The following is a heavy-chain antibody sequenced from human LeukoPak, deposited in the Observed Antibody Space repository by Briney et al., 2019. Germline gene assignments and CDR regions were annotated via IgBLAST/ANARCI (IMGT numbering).Heavy chain of an antibody. D-gene: IGHD6-13*01. J-gene: IGHJ4*02. CDR1: GVSVSSSSYY. V-gene: IGHV4-39*01. CDR2: IYYSGST. CDR3: ARQNAAGDLDY. Sequence: ASETLSLTCTVSGVSVSSSSYYWDWIRQPPGKGLEWIGTIYYSGSTYYNPSLKSRATISVDTSKNHFSLKVSSVTAADTAVYYCARQNAAGDLDYWGQGTLVTVSS.